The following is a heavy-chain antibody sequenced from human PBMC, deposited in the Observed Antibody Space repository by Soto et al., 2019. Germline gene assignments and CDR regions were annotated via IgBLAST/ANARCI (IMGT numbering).Heavy chain of an antibody. CDR3: ASVGGDGSQRYGLVV. CDR2: ISSGSTYI. J-gene: IGHJ6*01. V-gene: IGHV3-21*01. D-gene: IGHD2-21*02. CDR1: GFSFSGYS. Sequence: EVQVVESGGGLVKPGGSLRLSCAASGFSFSGYSMIWARQAPGKGLEWVSSISSGSTYIYYGDSVKGRFTIPRDNAKNSLYLQVNNLRAEDADVYYFASVGGDGSQRYGLVVWGQGSTGIVSS.